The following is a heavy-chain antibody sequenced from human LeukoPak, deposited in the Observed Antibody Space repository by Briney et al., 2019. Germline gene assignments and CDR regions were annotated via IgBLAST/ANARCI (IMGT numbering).Heavy chain of an antibody. CDR2: FDAEDGET. CDR1: GYTLTELS. V-gene: IGHV1-24*01. J-gene: IGHJ4*02. Sequence: ASVKVSWKVFGYTLTELSMHWVRPAPGQGLEWMGGFDAEDGETIYAQKFQGRVIMTEDTSTDTAYMELSSLRSEDTAVYYCATTHSYCSSTSCYRPFDYWGQGTLVTVSS. D-gene: IGHD2-2*01. CDR3: ATTHSYCSSTSCYRPFDY.